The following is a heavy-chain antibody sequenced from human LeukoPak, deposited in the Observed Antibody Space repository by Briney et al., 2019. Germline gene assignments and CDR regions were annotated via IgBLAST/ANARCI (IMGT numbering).Heavy chain of an antibody. D-gene: IGHD5-18*01. V-gene: IGHV3-48*01. CDR3: ARDTRGYSYGYACFDY. J-gene: IGHJ4*02. CDR1: GFTFSSYA. CDR2: ISSGSSTI. Sequence: GGSLRLSCAASGFTFSSYAMNWVRQAPGKGLEWVSYISSGSSTIYYADSVKGRFTISRDNAENSLYLQMNSLRAEDTAIYYCARDTRGYSYGYACFDYWGQGTLVTVSS.